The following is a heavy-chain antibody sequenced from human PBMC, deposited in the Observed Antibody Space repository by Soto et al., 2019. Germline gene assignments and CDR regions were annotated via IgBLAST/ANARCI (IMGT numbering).Heavy chain of an antibody. CDR2: ISAYNGNT. CDR3: ARDRDSSGWLDAFDI. J-gene: IGHJ3*02. CDR1: GYTFTSYG. Sequence: GASVKVSCKASGYTFTSYGISWVRQAPGQGLEWMGWISAYNGNTNYAQKLQGRVTMTTDTSTSTAYMELRSLRPDDTAVYYCARDRDSSGWLDAFDIWGQGTMVTVSS. D-gene: IGHD6-19*01. V-gene: IGHV1-18*01.